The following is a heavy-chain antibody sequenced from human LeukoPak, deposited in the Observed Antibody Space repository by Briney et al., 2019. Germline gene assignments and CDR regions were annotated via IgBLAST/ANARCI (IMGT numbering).Heavy chain of an antibody. V-gene: IGHV3-23*01. D-gene: IGHD6-19*01. CDR1: GFTFSSYS. CDR2: ISGSGGST. Sequence: GGSLRLSCAASGFTFSSYSMNWVRQAPGKGLEWVSAISGSGGSTYYADSVKGRFTISRDNSKNTLYLQMNSLRAEDTAVYYCAKDPLEWLPYYFDYWGQGTLVTVSS. CDR3: AKDPLEWLPYYFDY. J-gene: IGHJ4*02.